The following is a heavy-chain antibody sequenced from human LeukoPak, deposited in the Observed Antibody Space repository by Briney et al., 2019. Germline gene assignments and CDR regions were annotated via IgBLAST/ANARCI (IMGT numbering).Heavy chain of an antibody. CDR1: GGSISSYY. D-gene: IGHD6-6*01. Sequence: PSETLSLTCTVSGGSISSYYWSWIRQPPGKGLEWIGSIYYSGSTYYNPSLKSRVTISVDTSKNQFSLKLSSVTAADTAVYYCAYSSSHTYYYYYYMDVWGKGTTVTVSS. V-gene: IGHV4-59*04. CDR2: IYYSGST. J-gene: IGHJ6*03. CDR3: AYSSSHTYYYYYYMDV.